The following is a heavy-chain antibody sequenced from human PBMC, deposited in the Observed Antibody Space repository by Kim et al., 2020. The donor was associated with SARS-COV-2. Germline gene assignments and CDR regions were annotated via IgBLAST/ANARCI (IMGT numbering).Heavy chain of an antibody. D-gene: IGHD1-1*01. Sequence: YAASVKGRFAISRDNAKNALYLQRNSRRAEDTAVYYCARDLYKGALDTWGQGTMVTVSS. V-gene: IGHV3-21*01. J-gene: IGHJ3*02. CDR3: ARDLYKGALDT.